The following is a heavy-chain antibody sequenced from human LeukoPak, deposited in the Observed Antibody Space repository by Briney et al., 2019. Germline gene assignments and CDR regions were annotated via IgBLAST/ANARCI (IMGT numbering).Heavy chain of an antibody. CDR1: GYTFTSYD. D-gene: IGHD3-9*01. Sequence: AASVKVSGKASGYTFTSYDINWVRQATGQGLEWMGWINPNSGGTNYAQKFQGWVTMTRDTSISTAYMELSRLGSDDTAVYYCARGFNYDTLNPHAFDIWGQGTMVTVSS. CDR2: INPNSGGT. CDR3: ARGFNYDTLNPHAFDI. J-gene: IGHJ3*02. V-gene: IGHV1-2*04.